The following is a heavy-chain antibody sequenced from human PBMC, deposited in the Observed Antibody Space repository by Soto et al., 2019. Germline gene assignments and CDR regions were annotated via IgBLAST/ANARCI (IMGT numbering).Heavy chain of an antibody. J-gene: IGHJ4*02. Sequence: PSPTLSLTCAISGDSVSSNSAAWNWIRQSPSRGLEWLGRTYYRSKWYNDYAVSVKSRITINPDTSKNQFSLQLNSVTPEDTAVYYCARAYTLKGSSYGFYYFDYWGQGTLVTVSS. CDR2: TYYRSKWYN. CDR3: ARAYTLKGSSYGFYYFDY. D-gene: IGHD5-18*01. V-gene: IGHV6-1*01. CDR1: GDSVSSNSAA.